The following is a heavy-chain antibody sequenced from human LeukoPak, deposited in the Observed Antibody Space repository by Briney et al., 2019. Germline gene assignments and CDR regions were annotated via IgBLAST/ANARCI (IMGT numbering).Heavy chain of an antibody. J-gene: IGHJ3*02. V-gene: IGHV4-30-2*01. CDR3: ASAENTFNGAFDI. CDR2: IYHSGST. CDR1: GGSISSGGYS. D-gene: IGHD2-8*01. Sequence: SETLSLTCAVSGGSISSGGYSWSWIRQPPGKGLECIGYIYHSGSTYYNPSLKSRVTISVDRSKNQFSLKLSSVTAADTAVYYCASAENTFNGAFDIWGQGTMVTVSS.